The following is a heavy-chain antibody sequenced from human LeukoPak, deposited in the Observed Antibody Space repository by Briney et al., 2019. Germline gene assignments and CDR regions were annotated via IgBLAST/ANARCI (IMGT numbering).Heavy chain of an antibody. V-gene: IGHV3-7*01. CDR3: ARSRRTYYDSSGPFDY. J-gene: IGHJ4*02. CDR1: GFTFNNYW. CDR2: IKQDGSEK. Sequence: GGSLRLSCAASGFTFNNYWMTWVRQAPGKGLEWVANIKQDGSEKYYVDSLKGRFTISRDSAKNSLYLHMNSLRAEDTAVYYCARSRRTYYDSSGPFDYWGQGTLVTVSS. D-gene: IGHD3-22*01.